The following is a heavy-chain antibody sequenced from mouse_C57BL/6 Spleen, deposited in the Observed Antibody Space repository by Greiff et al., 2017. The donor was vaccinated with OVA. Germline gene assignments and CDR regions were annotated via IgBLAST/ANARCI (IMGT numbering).Heavy chain of an antibody. CDR3: AWGYDYDDGYFDY. D-gene: IGHD2-4*01. CDR2: ISSGSSTI. CDR1: GFTFSDYG. Sequence: EVMLVESGGGLVKPGGSLKLSCAASGFTFSDYGLHWVRQAPEKGLEWVAYISSGSSTIYSADTVKGRFTISRDNAKNTLFLQMSSLRSEDTDMYYCAWGYDYDDGYFDYWGQGTTLTVSS. V-gene: IGHV5-17*01. J-gene: IGHJ2*01.